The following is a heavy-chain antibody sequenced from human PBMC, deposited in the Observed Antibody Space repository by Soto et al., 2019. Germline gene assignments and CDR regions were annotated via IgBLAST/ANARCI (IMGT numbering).Heavy chain of an antibody. V-gene: IGHV3-7*01. D-gene: IGHD3-3*01. Sequence: GGSLRLSCAASGFMFSSYWMSWVRQAPGKGLEWVADIKQDGSERYYVDSVKGRFTISRDNAKNSLFLQMNSLRAEDTVVYYCVSRITIFGVGYFYYWGPGTLVTV. J-gene: IGHJ4*02. CDR1: GFMFSSYW. CDR3: VSRITIFGVGYFYY. CDR2: IKQDGSER.